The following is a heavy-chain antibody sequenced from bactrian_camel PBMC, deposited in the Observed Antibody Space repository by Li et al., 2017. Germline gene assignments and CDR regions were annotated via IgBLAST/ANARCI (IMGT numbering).Heavy chain of an antibody. CDR2: SNSVGTST. D-gene: IGHD7*01. CDR1: GFSFSNNW. Sequence: VQLVESGGGLVQPGGSLTLSCAASGFSFSNNWIHWVRQAPGKGLEWVSSSNSVGTSTYYADSVKGRFTISRDNAKNTLYLQMNSLKTEDTAVYYCAAARGGGTWYLSHYYGMNYWGKGTQVTVS. J-gene: IGHJ7*01. V-gene: IGHV3S1*01.